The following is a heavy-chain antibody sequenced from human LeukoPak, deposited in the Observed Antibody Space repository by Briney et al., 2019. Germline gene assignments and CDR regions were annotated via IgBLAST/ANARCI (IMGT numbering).Heavy chain of an antibody. Sequence: ASVKVSCKASGGTFSSYAISWVRQAPGQGLEWMGGIIPIFGTANYAQKFQGRVTITADESTSTAYMELSSLRSEDTAVYYCAREYDSSGYFDYWGQGTLVTVSS. V-gene: IGHV1-69*13. CDR2: IIPIFGTA. J-gene: IGHJ4*02. CDR3: AREYDSSGYFDY. D-gene: IGHD3-22*01. CDR1: GGTFSSYA.